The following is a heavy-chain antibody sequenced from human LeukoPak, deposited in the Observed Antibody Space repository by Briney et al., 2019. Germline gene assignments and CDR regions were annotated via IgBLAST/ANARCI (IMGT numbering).Heavy chain of an antibody. CDR3: AKMMATISAFDI. V-gene: IGHV3-23*01. CDR1: GFTFSSYS. J-gene: IGHJ3*02. D-gene: IGHD5-24*01. CDR2: IGDSGDAT. Sequence: GGSLRLSCAASGFTFSSYSMNWVRQAPGKGLEWVSSIGDSGDATYYADSVKGRFTISRDNSKNTLYLQMNSLRAEDTAVYYCAKMMATISAFDIWGQGTMVTVSS.